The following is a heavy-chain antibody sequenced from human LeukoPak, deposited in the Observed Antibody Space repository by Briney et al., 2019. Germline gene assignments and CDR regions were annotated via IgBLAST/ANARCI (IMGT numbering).Heavy chain of an antibody. V-gene: IGHV4-39*07. J-gene: IGHJ4*02. CDR3: ARVRRSSRYFDY. CDR2: IYYSGST. CDR1: GGSISSSTYY. Sequence: PETLSLTCTVSGGSISSSTYYWGWIRQPPGKGLEWIVSIYYSGSTYYNPSLESRVTISVDTSKNQFSLKLSSVTATDTAVYYCARVRRSSRYFDYWGQGTLVAVSS. D-gene: IGHD6-13*01.